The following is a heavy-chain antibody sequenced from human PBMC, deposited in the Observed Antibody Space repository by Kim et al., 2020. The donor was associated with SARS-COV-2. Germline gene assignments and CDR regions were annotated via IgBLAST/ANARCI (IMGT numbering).Heavy chain of an antibody. CDR3: ARDERYCSSTSCSTHWYFDL. J-gene: IGHJ2*01. CDR1: GYTFTSYG. Sequence: ASVKVSCKASGYTFTSYGISWVRQAPGQGLEWMGWISAYNGNTNYAQKLQGRVTMTTDTSTSTAYMELRSLRSDDTAVYYCARDERYCSSTSCSTHWYFDLWGRGTLVTVSS. V-gene: IGHV1-18*04. CDR2: ISAYNGNT. D-gene: IGHD2-2*01.